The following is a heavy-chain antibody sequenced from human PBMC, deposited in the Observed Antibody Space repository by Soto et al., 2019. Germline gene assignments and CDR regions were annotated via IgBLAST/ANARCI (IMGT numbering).Heavy chain of an antibody. CDR1: GGSISSGGYS. D-gene: IGHD3-22*01. CDR2: IYHSGST. CDR3: ASDADYSDSSGGACEI. Sequence: QLQLQESGSGLVKPSQTLSLTCAVSGGSISSGGYSWSWIRQPPGKGLEWMGYIYHSGSTYYNPSLKSRATISVDRSKNQFSLKLSSVTAADTAVYYCASDADYSDSSGGACEIWGQGTMVTVSS. V-gene: IGHV4-30-2*01. J-gene: IGHJ3*02.